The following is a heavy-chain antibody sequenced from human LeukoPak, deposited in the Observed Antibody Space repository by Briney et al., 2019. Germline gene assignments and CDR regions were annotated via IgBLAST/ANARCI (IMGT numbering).Heavy chain of an antibody. Sequence: GGSLRLSCAASGFTFSSYGMHWVRQAPGKGLEWVAVISYDGGNKYYADSVKGRFTISRDNSKNTLYLQMNSLRAEDTAVYYCEVWFGELLSPFDYWGQGTLVTVSS. D-gene: IGHD3-10*01. V-gene: IGHV3-30*03. J-gene: IGHJ4*02. CDR2: ISYDGGNK. CDR1: GFTFSSYG. CDR3: EVWFGELLSPFDY.